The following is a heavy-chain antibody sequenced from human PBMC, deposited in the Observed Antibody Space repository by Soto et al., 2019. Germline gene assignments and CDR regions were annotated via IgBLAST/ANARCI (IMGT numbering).Heavy chain of an antibody. Sequence: GGSLRLSCAASGFTFSNAWMNWVRQAPGKGLEWVGRIKSKTDGGTTDYAAPVKGRFTISRDDSKNTLYLQMNSLKTEDTAVYCCTTDHVYSGSYYVVGPFYYYYYYGMDVWGQGTTVTVSS. D-gene: IGHD1-26*01. V-gene: IGHV3-15*07. CDR3: TTDHVYSGSYYVVGPFYYYYYYGMDV. J-gene: IGHJ6*02. CDR2: IKSKTDGGTT. CDR1: GFTFSNAW.